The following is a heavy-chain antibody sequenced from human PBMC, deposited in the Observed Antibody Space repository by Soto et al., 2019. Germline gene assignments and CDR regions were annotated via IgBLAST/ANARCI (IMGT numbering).Heavy chain of an antibody. CDR3: ARGSPLGYCSGGSCSAFDI. V-gene: IGHV3-13*01. D-gene: IGHD2-15*01. CDR2: IGTAGDT. Sequence: AIGTAGDTYYPGSVKGRFTISRENAKNSLYLQMNSLRAGDTAVYYCARGSPLGYCSGGSCSAFDIWGQGTMVTVSS. J-gene: IGHJ3*02.